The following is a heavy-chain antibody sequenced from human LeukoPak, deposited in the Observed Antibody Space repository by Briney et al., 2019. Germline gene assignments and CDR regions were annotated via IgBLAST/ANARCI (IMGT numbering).Heavy chain of an antibody. CDR1: GGSFSGYY. CDR3: ARERITMVRGVMKYYYMDV. J-gene: IGHJ6*03. D-gene: IGHD3-10*01. Sequence: PSEILSLTCAVYGGSFSGYYWSWIRQPPGKGLEWIGEINHSGSTNYNPSLKSRVTISVDTSKNQFSLKLSSVTAADTAVYYCARERITMVRGVMKYYYMDVWGKGTTVTVSS. CDR2: INHSGST. V-gene: IGHV4-34*01.